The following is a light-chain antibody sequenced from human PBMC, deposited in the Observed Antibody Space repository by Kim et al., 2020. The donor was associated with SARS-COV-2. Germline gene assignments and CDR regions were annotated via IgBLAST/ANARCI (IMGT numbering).Light chain of an antibody. J-gene: IGKJ1*01. V-gene: IGKV3-15*01. CDR1: RTFRNN. CDR3: QQYTAWPLA. CDR2: TAS. Sequence: SPAERATRACRASRTFRNNLAWYPQKVGQAPRLLIYTASTRATDIPARFSGSGSGTEFTLTISSLQSEDFALYYCQQYTAWPLAFGQGTKVDIK.